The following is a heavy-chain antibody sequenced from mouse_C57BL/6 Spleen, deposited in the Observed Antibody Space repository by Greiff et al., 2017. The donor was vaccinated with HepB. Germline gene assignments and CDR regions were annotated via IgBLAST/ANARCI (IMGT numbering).Heavy chain of an antibody. CDR3: ARDPGNYSFDY. CDR2: ISDGGSYT. J-gene: IGHJ2*01. Sequence: DVMLVESGGGLVKPGGSLKLSCAASGFTFSSYAMSWVRQTPEKRLEWVATISDGGSYTYYPDNVKGRFTISRDNAKNNLYLQMSHLKSEDTAMYYCARDPGNYSFDYWGQGTTLTVSS. CDR1: GFTFSSYA. V-gene: IGHV5-4*01. D-gene: IGHD2-1*01.